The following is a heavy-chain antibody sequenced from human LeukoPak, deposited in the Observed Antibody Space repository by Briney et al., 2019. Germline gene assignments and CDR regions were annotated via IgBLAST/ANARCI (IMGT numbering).Heavy chain of an antibody. J-gene: IGHJ5*02. CDR2: IIPIFGTA. CDR1: GGTFISYA. CDR3: ARYYYDSSGYFPSRFDP. D-gene: IGHD3-22*01. Sequence: GASVKVSCKASGGTFISYAISWVRQAPGQGLEWMGGIIPIFGTANYAQKFQGRVTITADESTSTAYMELSSLRSEDTAVYYCARYYYDSSGYFPSRFDPWGQGTLVTVSS. V-gene: IGHV1-69*13.